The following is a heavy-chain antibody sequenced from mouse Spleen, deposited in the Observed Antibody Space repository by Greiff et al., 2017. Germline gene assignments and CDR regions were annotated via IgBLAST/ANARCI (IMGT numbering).Heavy chain of an antibody. J-gene: IGHJ4*01. Sequence: EVKLMESGGGLVKPGGSLKLSCAASGFAFSSFGMHWVRQAPEKGLEWVAYISSGSSTIYYADTVKGRFTISRDNPKNTLFLQMTSLRSEDTAMYYCARYYRYNYYAMDYWGQGTSVTVSS. CDR2: ISSGSSTI. D-gene: IGHD2-14*01. CDR1: GFAFSSFG. CDR3: ARYYRYNYYAMDY. V-gene: IGHV5-17*02.